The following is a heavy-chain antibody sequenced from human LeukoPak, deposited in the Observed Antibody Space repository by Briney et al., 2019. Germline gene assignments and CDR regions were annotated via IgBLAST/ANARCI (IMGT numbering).Heavy chain of an antibody. Sequence: PGGSLRLSCAASGFTFSSYWMHWVRQAPGKGLVWVSRIKSDGSTTSYADSVKGRFTISRDNAKNTLYLQMNSLRAEDTALYYCARGGGAWYFDLWGRGTLVTV. CDR1: GFTFSSYW. CDR2: IKSDGSTT. CDR3: ARGGGAWYFDL. D-gene: IGHD3-16*01. J-gene: IGHJ2*01. V-gene: IGHV3-74*01.